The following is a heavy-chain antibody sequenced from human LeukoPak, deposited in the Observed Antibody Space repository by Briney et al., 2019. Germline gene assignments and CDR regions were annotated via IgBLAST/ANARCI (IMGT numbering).Heavy chain of an antibody. CDR2: INPSGGST. V-gene: IGHV1-46*01. CDR3: ARDSKSIAVAGTTYYYYYYMDV. Sequence: ASVKVSCKASGYTFTSYYMHWVRQAPGQGLEWMGIINPSGGSTSYAQKFQGRVTITRDMSTSTAYMELRSLRSDDTAVYYCARDSKSIAVAGTTYYYYYYMDVWGKETTVTVSS. CDR1: GYTFTSYY. J-gene: IGHJ6*03. D-gene: IGHD6-19*01.